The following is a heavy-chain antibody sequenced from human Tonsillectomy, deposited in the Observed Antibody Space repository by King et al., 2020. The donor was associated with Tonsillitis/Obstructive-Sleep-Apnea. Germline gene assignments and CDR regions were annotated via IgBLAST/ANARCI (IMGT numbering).Heavy chain of an antibody. D-gene: IGHD3-22*01. Sequence: VQLVESGGGVVQPGRSLRLSCAASGYTFSSYGMHGVRQAPGKGLEWVAVISYDGSNKYYADSAKGRFTISRDNSKNTLYLQMNSLRAEHTAVYYCAKASQAYYYDSSGYYGGVDYWGQGTLVTVSS. CDR1: GYTFSSYG. CDR3: AKASQAYYYDSSGYYGGVDY. J-gene: IGHJ4*02. CDR2: ISYDGSNK. V-gene: IGHV3-30*18.